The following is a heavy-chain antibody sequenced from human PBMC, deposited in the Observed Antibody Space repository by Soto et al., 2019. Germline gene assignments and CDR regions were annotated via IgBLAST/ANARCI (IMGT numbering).Heavy chain of an antibody. CDR1: GFTFSSYA. V-gene: IGHV3-23*01. CDR2: ISGSGGST. CDR3: ARWYSSSWYTGLYGMDV. D-gene: IGHD6-13*01. Sequence: GGSLRLSCAASGFTFSSYAMSWVRQAPGKGLEWVSAISGSGGSTYYADSVKGRFTISRDNSKNTLYLQMNSLRAEDTAVYYCARWYSSSWYTGLYGMDVWGQGTTVTVSS. J-gene: IGHJ6*02.